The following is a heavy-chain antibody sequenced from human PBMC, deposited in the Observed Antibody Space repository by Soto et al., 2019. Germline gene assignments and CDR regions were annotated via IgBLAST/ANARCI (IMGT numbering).Heavy chain of an antibody. V-gene: IGHV3-23*01. D-gene: IGHD3-16*02. CDR2: ISGASDTT. J-gene: IGHJ4*02. CDR3: AKSFTQSNVWRAYRHKTHFDY. CDR1: GFTFNNYG. Sequence: EVRLLESGGGPVQPGESLRLSCEASGFTFNNYGMDWVRQAPGRGLEWISFISGASDTTYYADSVKGRFIISRDNSKNTLYLQMNIMRAEDTAIYYCAKSFTQSNVWRAYRHKTHFDYWGQGALVTVTS.